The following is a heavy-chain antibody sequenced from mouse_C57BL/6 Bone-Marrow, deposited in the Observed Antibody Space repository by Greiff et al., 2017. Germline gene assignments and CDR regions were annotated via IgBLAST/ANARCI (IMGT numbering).Heavy chain of an antibody. CDR1: GYSFTGYY. CDR2: INPSTGGT. V-gene: IGHV1-42*01. CDR3: ARSNYYGSSHAMDY. Sequence: EVQLQQSGPELVKPGASVKISCKASGYSFTGYYMNWVKQSPEKSLEWIGEINPSTGGTTYNQKFKAKATLTVDKSSSTAYMQLKSLTSEDSAVYYCARSNYYGSSHAMDYWGQGTSVTVSS. D-gene: IGHD1-1*01. J-gene: IGHJ4*01.